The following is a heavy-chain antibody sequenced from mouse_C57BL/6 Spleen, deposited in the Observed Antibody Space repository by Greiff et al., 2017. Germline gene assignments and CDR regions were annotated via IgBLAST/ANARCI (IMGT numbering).Heavy chain of an antibody. J-gene: IGHJ3*01. CDR2: INPNNGGT. Sequence: DVQLQESGPELVKPGASVKMSCTASGYTFTDYNMHWVKQSHGKSLEWIGYINPNNGGTSYNQKFKGKATLTVNKSSSTAYMELRSLTSEDSAVYYCARSRSSAWFAYWGQGTLVTVSA. CDR1: GYTFTDYN. V-gene: IGHV1-22*01. D-gene: IGHD3-1*01. CDR3: ARSRSSAWFAY.